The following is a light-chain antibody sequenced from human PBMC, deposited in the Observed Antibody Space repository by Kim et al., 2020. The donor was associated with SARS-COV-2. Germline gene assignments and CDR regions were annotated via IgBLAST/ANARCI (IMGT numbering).Light chain of an antibody. V-gene: IGLV3-1*01. CDR2: QDS. Sequence: SYELTQPPSVSVSPGQTASITCSGDQLGDKYACWYQQKPGQSPVLVIYQDSNRPSGIPERFSGSNSGNTATLTISGTQAMDEADYYCQEWDSSTVVFGGGTKLTVL. J-gene: IGLJ2*01. CDR1: QLGDKY. CDR3: QEWDSSTVV.